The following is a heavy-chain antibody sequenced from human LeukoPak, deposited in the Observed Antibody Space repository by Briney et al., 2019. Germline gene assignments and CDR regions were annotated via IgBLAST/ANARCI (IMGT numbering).Heavy chain of an antibody. D-gene: IGHD6-19*01. CDR2: IYTSGST. J-gene: IGHJ4*02. CDR3: ARDSGWYPGLDY. CDR1: GGSISSGSYY. V-gene: IGHV4-61*02. Sequence: PSQTLSLTCTISGGSISSGSYYWSWIRQPAGKGLEWIGRIYTSGSTNYNPSLKSRVTISVDTSKNQFSLKLSSVTAADTAVYYCARDSGWYPGLDYWGQGTLVTVSS.